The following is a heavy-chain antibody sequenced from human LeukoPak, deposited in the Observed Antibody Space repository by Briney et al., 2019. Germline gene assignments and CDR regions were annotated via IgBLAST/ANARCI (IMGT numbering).Heavy chain of an antibody. Sequence: GASVKVSCKASGYTFTSYGISWVRQAPGQGLEWMGWISAYNGNTNYAQELQGRVTMTTDTSTSTAHMELRSLRSDDTAVYYCARVSAADLYNWFDPWGQGTLVTVSS. D-gene: IGHD6-13*01. CDR2: ISAYNGNT. J-gene: IGHJ5*02. CDR3: ARVSAADLYNWFDP. CDR1: GYTFTSYG. V-gene: IGHV1-18*01.